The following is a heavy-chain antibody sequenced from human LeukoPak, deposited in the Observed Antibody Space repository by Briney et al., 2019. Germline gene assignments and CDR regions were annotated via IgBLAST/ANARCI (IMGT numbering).Heavy chain of an antibody. CDR1: GFTFSSYG. Sequence: PGGSLRLSCAASGFTFSSYGMHWVRQAPGKGLEWVAVIWYDGSNKYYADSVKGRFTISGDNSKNTLYLQMNSLRAEDTAVYYCARSDTYYYYGMDVWGQGTTVTVSS. V-gene: IGHV3-33*01. J-gene: IGHJ6*02. CDR2: IWYDGSNK. CDR3: ARSDTYYYYGMDV.